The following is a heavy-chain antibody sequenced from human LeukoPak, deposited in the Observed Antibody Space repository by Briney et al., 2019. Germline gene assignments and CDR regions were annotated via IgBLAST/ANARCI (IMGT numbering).Heavy chain of an antibody. CDR1: GGSFSGYY. V-gene: IGHV4-34*01. Sequence: SETLSLTCAVYGGSFSGYYRSWIRQPPGKGLEWIGEINHSGSTNYNPSLKSRVTISVDTSKNQFSLKLSSVTAADTAVYYCASTNYDILTGYYRSEYFQHWGQGTLVTVSS. CDR2: INHSGST. D-gene: IGHD3-9*01. CDR3: ASTNYDILTGYYRSEYFQH. J-gene: IGHJ1*01.